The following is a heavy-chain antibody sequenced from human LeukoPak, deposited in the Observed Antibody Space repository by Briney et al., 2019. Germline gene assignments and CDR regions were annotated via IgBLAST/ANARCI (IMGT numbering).Heavy chain of an antibody. V-gene: IGHV3-66*01. CDR1: GFTVSSNY. CDR3: ASSIAVAGPTDY. Sequence: GGSLRLSCAASGFTVSSNYMSWVRQAPGKGLEWVSVIYSGGSTYYADSVKGRFTISRDNSKNTLYLQMNGLRAEDTAVYYCASSIAVAGPTDYWGQGTLVTVSS. CDR2: IYSGGST. D-gene: IGHD6-19*01. J-gene: IGHJ4*02.